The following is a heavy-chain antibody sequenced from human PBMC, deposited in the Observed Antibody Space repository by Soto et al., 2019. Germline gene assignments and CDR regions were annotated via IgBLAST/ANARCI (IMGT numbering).Heavy chain of an antibody. V-gene: IGHV3-23*01. D-gene: IGHD3-22*01. CDR2: VSGTGATT. CDR3: AKAYDYYHSSGYYAKDYFDS. Sequence: GGSLRLSCAISGFAFSDYAMNWVRQAPGKGLEWVSGVSGTGATTHYADSVKGRFSITRDHSKKMLYLQMNSLRAEDTAIYYCAKAYDYYHSSGYYAKDYFDSWGQGTPVTVSS. J-gene: IGHJ4*02. CDR1: GFAFSDYA.